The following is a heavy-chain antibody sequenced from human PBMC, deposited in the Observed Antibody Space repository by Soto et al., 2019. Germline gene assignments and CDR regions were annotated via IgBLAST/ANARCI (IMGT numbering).Heavy chain of an antibody. V-gene: IGHV4-59*13. CDR3: ARAYGGFDNGLDV. CDR1: GDSIRGYY. J-gene: IGHJ6*02. Sequence: SETLSLTCTVSGDSIRGYYWTWIRQPPGKGPELIGYIYYSGSTRYNPSLKSRVTISVDMSKNQFSLKLSSVIAADTAVYYCARAYGGFDNGLDVWGQGTAVTVSS. D-gene: IGHD5-12*01. CDR2: IYYSGST.